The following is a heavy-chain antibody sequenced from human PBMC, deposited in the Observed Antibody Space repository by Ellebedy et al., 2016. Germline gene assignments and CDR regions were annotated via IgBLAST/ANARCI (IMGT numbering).Heavy chain of an antibody. V-gene: IGHV5-51*01. Sequence: GESLKISXKGSGYSFTSYWIGWVRQMPGKGLEWMGIIYPGDSDTRYSPSFQGQVTISADKSISTAYLQWSSLKASDTAMYYCARAHGFSTYGLFAGLDCWGQGTLVTVSS. D-gene: IGHD3-10*01. CDR3: ARAHGFSTYGLFAGLDC. CDR2: IYPGDSDT. CDR1: GYSFTSYW. J-gene: IGHJ4*02.